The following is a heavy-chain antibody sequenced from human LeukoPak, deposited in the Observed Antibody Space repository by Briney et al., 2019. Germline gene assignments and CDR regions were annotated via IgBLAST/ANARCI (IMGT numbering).Heavy chain of an antibody. CDR2: IIPMSGTA. V-gene: IGHV1-69*01. CDR3: AKGVDIWFGEYNWFDP. Sequence: SVKVSCKPSGGTFSSYAITWVRQAPGQGLEWMGGIIPMSGTANYAQKFQGRVTITADESTSTAYMELSSLRSEDTAVYYCAKGVDIWFGEYNWFDPWGQGTLVTVSS. CDR1: GGTFSSYA. J-gene: IGHJ5*02. D-gene: IGHD3-10*01.